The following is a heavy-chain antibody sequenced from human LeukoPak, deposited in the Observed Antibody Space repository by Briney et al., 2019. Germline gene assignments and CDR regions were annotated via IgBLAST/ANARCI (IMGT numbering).Heavy chain of an antibody. J-gene: IGHJ6*03. V-gene: IGHV3-21*01. CDR2: ISSSSYI. CDR3: ARDSIVVVPAAINYYCYYMDV. CDR1: GFTFSSYS. D-gene: IGHD2-2*02. Sequence: GGSLRLSCAASGFTFSSYSMNWVRQAPGKGLEWVSSISSSSYIYYADSVKGRFTISRDNAKNSLYLQMNSLRAEDTAVYYCARDSIVVVPAAINYYCYYMDVWGKGTTVTVSS.